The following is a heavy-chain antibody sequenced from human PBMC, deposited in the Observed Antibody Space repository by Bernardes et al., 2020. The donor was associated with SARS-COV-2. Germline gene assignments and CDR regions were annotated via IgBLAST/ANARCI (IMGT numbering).Heavy chain of an antibody. J-gene: IGHJ4*02. CDR2: IAYDGSVT. CDR1: GFTFNSYA. Sequence: GGSLRLSCAASGFTFNSYAMHWVRQAPDKGLEWVGVIAYDGSVTYYADSVKGRFFISRDNSKNTLYLQMDSLRDEDTAVYHCERGGSSFSCIDYWGQGSLVTVSS. CDR3: ERGGSSFSCIDY. V-gene: IGHV3-30*03. D-gene: IGHD1-26*01.